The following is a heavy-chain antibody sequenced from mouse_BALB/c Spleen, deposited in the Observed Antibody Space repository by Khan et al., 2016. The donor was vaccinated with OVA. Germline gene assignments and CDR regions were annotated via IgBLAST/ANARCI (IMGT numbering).Heavy chain of an antibody. CDR1: GYSFTSYY. CDR2: IDPFSGGA. V-gene: IGHV1S135*01. D-gene: IGHD2-2*01. J-gene: IGHJ3*01. CDR3: TRHGYVAWFTY. Sequence: EVQLQQSGPELMKPGSSVKISCKASGYSFTSYYIHWVMQSHGKSLEWIGYIDPFSGGATYNQKFKGKATLTVDKSSSTAYIHLSNLTSEDSAVXFCTRHGYVAWFTYWGQGTLVTVSA.